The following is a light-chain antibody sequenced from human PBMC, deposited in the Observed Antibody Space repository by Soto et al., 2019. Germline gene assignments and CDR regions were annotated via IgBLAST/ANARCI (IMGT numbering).Light chain of an antibody. V-gene: IGLV2-11*01. CDR1: SSDIGGYNY. Sequence: QSALTQPRSVSGSPGQSVTISCTGTSSDIGGYNYVSWYQHHPGRAPKLMIYDVSKRPSGVPDRFSGSKSGITASLIISGLQAEDEADYYCCSYAGSYTFGFGGGTQLTVL. CDR3: CSYAGSYTFG. J-gene: IGLJ2*01. CDR2: DVS.